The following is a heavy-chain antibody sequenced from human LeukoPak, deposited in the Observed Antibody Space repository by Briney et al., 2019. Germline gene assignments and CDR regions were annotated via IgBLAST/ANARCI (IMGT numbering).Heavy chain of an antibody. V-gene: IGHV3-30*01. Sequence: GGSLRLSCAASGFTFSSYAMHWVRQAPGKGLEWVAVISYDGSNKYYADSVKGRFTISRGNSKNTLYLQMNSLRAEDTAVYYCARAKDVDAFDIWGQGTMVTVSS. J-gene: IGHJ3*02. D-gene: IGHD5-24*01. CDR2: ISYDGSNK. CDR1: GFTFSSYA. CDR3: ARAKDVDAFDI.